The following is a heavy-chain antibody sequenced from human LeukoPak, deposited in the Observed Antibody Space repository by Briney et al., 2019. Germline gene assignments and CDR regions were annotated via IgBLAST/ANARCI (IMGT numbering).Heavy chain of an antibody. J-gene: IGHJ1*01. Sequence: ASVKVSCKASGYTFTSYGISWVRQAPGQGLEWMGWISAYNGNTNYAQKLQGRVTMTTDTSTSTAYMELRSLRAEDTAVYYCARDNAWIPFPSSTNVGGQGTLVTVSS. CDR1: GYTFTSYG. D-gene: IGHD2-2*01. V-gene: IGHV1-18*01. CDR2: ISAYNGNT. CDR3: ARDNAWIPFPSSTNV.